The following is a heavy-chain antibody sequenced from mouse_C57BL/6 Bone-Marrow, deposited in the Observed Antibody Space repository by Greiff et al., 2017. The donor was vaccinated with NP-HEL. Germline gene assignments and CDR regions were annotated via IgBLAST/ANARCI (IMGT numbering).Heavy chain of an antibody. Sequence: EVHLVESGGGLVQPGGSLKLSCAASGFTFSDYYMYWVRQTPEKRLEWVAYISNGGGSTYYPDTVKGRFTISRDNAKNTLYLQMSRLKSEDTAMYYCARHYYSNPYWYFDVWGTGTTVTVSS. J-gene: IGHJ1*03. CDR2: ISNGGGST. CDR3: ARHYYSNPYWYFDV. V-gene: IGHV5-12*01. D-gene: IGHD2-5*01. CDR1: GFTFSDYY.